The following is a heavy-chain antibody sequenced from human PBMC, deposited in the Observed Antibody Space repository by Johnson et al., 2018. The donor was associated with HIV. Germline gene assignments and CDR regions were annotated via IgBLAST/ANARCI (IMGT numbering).Heavy chain of an antibody. V-gene: IGHV3-43D*04. CDR2: ISWDGGSI. D-gene: IGHD1-26*01. J-gene: IGHJ3*02. Sequence: VQLVESGGVVVQPGGSLRLSCAASGFTFDDYAMHWVRQAPGKGLEWVSVISWDGGSIGYADSVKGRFTLSRDNAKNSLYLQMNSLRAEDTALYYCAKATSKWGLASVDAFDIWGQGTMITVSS. CDR3: AKATSKWGLASVDAFDI. CDR1: GFTFDDYA.